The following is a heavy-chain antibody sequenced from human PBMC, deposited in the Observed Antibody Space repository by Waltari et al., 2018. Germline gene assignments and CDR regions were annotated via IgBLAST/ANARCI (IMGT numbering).Heavy chain of an antibody. D-gene: IGHD3-3*01. CDR1: GGSFSGYY. Sequence: QVQLQQWGAGLLKPSETLSLTCAVYGGSFSGYYWSWIRQPPGKGLEWIGEINHSGSTNYNTSLKSRVTISVDTSKNQFSLKLSSVTAADTAVYYCARSGNYDFWSGYYIRTPFDYWGQGTLVTVSS. J-gene: IGHJ4*02. V-gene: IGHV4-34*01. CDR3: ARSGNYDFWSGYYIRTPFDY. CDR2: INHSGST.